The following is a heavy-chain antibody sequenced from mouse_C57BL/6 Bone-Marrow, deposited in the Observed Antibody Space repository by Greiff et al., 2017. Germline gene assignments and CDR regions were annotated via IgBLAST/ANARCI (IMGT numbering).Heavy chain of an antibody. CDR3: ARPLGYVDY. D-gene: IGHD2-10*02. V-gene: IGHV1-82*01. J-gene: IGHJ2*01. Sequence: VKLMESGPELVKPGASVKISCKASGYAFSSSWMNWVKQRPGKGLEWIGRIYPGDGDTNYNGKFKGKATLTADKSSSTAYMQLSSLTSEDSAVYFCARPLGYVDYWGQGTTLTVSS. CDR2: IYPGDGDT. CDR1: GYAFSSSW.